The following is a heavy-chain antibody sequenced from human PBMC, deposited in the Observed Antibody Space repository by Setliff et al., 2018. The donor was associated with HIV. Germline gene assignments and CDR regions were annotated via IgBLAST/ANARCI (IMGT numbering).Heavy chain of an antibody. D-gene: IGHD3-10*01. CDR2: ISWNSGSI. J-gene: IGHJ3*02. CDR1: GFTFSDYD. Sequence: LRPSCAASGFTFSDYDMNWIRQAPGKGLEWVSGISWNSGSIGYADSVKGRFTISRDNAKDSLYLQMNSLRAEDMALYYCAKATFFYGSGAGSAFDIWGQGTMVTVSS. V-gene: IGHV3-9*03. CDR3: AKATFFYGSGAGSAFDI.